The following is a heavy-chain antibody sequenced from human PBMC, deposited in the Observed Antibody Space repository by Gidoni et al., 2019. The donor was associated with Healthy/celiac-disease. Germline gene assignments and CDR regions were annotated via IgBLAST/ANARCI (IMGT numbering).Heavy chain of an antibody. J-gene: IGHJ4*02. CDR3: ARGSAVAGNLGFDY. D-gene: IGHD6-19*01. V-gene: IGHV1-8*01. CDR1: GYTFTSYD. CDR2: MNPNRGNT. Sequence: QVQLVQSGAEVKKPGASVKVSCKASGYTFTSYDINWVRQATGQGLEWMGWMNPNRGNTGYAQKFQGRVTMTRNTSISTAYMELSSLRSEDTAVYYCARGSAVAGNLGFDYWGQGTLVTVSS.